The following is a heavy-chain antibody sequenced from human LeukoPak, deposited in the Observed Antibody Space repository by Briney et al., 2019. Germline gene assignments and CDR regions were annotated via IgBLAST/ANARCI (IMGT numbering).Heavy chain of an antibody. CDR3: ARDYLDWYFDL. V-gene: IGHV3-33*01. Sequence: GRSLRLSCAASGFTFSSYGMHWVRQAPGKGLGWVAVIWCDGSNKYYADSVKGRFTISRDNSKNTLYLQMNSLRAEDTAVYCCARDYLDWYFDLWGRGTLVTVSS. CDR2: IWCDGSNK. CDR1: GFTFSSYG. J-gene: IGHJ2*01.